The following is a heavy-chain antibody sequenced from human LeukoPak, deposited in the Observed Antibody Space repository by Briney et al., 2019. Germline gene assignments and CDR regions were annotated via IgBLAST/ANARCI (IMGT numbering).Heavy chain of an antibody. V-gene: IGHV4-59*01. CDR1: GGAISYYY. Sequence: SETLSLTCTVSGGAISYYYWNWIRQPPGKGLEWIGYIYYTGNTNYNPSLKSRVTISVDTSKNQFSLKLSSVTAADTAVYYCARGGMATFYWGQGTLVTVSS. CDR3: ARGGMATFY. J-gene: IGHJ4*02. D-gene: IGHD5-24*01. CDR2: IYYTGNT.